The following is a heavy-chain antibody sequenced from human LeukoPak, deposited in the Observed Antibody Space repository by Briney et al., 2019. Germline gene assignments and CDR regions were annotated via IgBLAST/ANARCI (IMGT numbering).Heavy chain of an antibody. CDR1: GFTFSSYS. Sequence: GGSLRLSCAASGFTFSSYSMNWVRQAPGKGLEWVSYISSSGSTIYYADSVKGRFTISRDNAKNSLYLQMNSLRAEDTAVYYCARVRTTDWFDPWGQGTLVTVSS. CDR2: ISSSGSTI. D-gene: IGHD4-11*01. J-gene: IGHJ5*02. CDR3: ARVRTTDWFDP. V-gene: IGHV3-48*04.